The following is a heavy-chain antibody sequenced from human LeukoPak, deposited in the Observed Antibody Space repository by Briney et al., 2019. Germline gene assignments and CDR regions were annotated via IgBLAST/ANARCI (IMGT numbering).Heavy chain of an antibody. CDR1: GGTFSSYA. D-gene: IGHD1-1*01. J-gene: IGHJ6*02. CDR2: SIPIFGTA. V-gene: IGHV1-69*13. CDR3: ARRGTAHYYYYYGMDV. Sequence: GASVKVSCKASGGTFSSYAISWVRQAPGQGLEWMGGSIPIFGTANYAQKFQGRVTITADESTSTAYMELSSLRSEDTAVYYCARRGTAHYYYYYGMDVWGQGTTVTVSS.